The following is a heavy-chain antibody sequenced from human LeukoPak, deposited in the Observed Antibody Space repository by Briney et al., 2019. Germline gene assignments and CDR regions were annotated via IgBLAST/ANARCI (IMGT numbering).Heavy chain of an antibody. D-gene: IGHD3-3*01. Sequence: ASVKVSCKASGYTFTGYYMHWVRQATGQGLEWMGWMNPNSGNTDYAQKFQGRVSMTRDTSVTTAYMELSSLTSEDTAIYYCARRFRFNFWSGSYTHVYWFDPWGQGTLVTVS. CDR2: MNPNSGNT. J-gene: IGHJ5*02. CDR1: GYTFTGYY. CDR3: ARRFRFNFWSGSYTHVYWFDP. V-gene: IGHV1-8*02.